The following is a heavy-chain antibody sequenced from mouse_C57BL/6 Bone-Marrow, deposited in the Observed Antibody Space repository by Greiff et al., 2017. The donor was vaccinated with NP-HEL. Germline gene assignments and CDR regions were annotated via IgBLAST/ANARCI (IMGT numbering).Heavy chain of an antibody. CDR1: GYTFTDYE. Sequence: VRPGASVTLSCKASGYTFTDYEMHWVKQTPVHGLEWIGAIDPEIGGTAYNQKFKGKAILTADKSSSTAYMELRSLTSEDSAVYYCTRYYGSSYSHYYAMDYWGQGTSVTVSS. J-gene: IGHJ4*01. V-gene: IGHV1-15*01. D-gene: IGHD1-1*01. CDR2: IDPEIGGT. CDR3: TRYYGSSYSHYYAMDY.